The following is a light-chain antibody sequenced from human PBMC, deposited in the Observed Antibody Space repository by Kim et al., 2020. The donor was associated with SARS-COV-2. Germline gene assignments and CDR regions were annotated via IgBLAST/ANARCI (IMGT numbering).Light chain of an antibody. CDR3: QAWDSSTANYV. J-gene: IGLJ1*01. Sequence: SYELTQPPSVSVSPGQTASITCSGDKLGDKYACWYHQKPGQSPVLVIYQDSKRPSGIPERFSGSNSGNTATLTISGTQAMDEADYYCQAWDSSTANYVFGTGTKVTVL. V-gene: IGLV3-1*01. CDR1: KLGDKY. CDR2: QDS.